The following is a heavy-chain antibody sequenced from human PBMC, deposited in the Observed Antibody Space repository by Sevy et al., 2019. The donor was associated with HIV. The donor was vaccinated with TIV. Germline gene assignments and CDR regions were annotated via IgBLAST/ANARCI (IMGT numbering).Heavy chain of an antibody. V-gene: IGHV3-11*04. CDR3: AREHTGSFPDF. D-gene: IGHD1-26*01. CDR2: ISRASDSI. Sequence: GGSLRLSCAASGFTFRDYPMSWIRQAPGKGLEWLSYISRASDSIYYADSVMGRFTVSRDNAKNSLYLQMDRLSDEDTAIYYCAREHTGSFPDFWGQRTLVTISS. J-gene: IGHJ4*02. CDR1: GFTFRDYP.